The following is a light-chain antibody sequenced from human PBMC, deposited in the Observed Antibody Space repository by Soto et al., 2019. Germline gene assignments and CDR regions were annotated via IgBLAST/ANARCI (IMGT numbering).Light chain of an antibody. CDR3: QQRSNWPSVT. J-gene: IGKJ4*01. V-gene: IGKV3-11*01. CDR2: DAS. Sequence: EIVLKQSPATLSLSPGERATLSCRASQSVNIYLGWYQQRPGQAPRLLIYDASTRATGIPARFSGSGSETEFTLTISSLGPEDFGVYYCQQRSNWPSVTFGGGTKVEIK. CDR1: QSVNIY.